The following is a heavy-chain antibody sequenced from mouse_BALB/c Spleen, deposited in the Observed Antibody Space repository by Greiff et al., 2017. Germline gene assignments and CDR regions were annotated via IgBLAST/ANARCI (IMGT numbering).Heavy chain of an antibody. J-gene: IGHJ3*01. CDR3: ASVTTATTLAY. Sequence: EVQGVESGGGLVKPGGSLKLSCAASGFTFSSYAMSWVRQSPEKRLEWVAEISSGGSYTYYPDTVTGRFTISRDNAKNTLYLEMDSLRSEDTAVYYCASVTTATTLAYWGQGTLVTVSA. CDR2: ISSGGSYT. CDR1: GFTFSSYA. V-gene: IGHV5-9-4*01. D-gene: IGHD1-2*01.